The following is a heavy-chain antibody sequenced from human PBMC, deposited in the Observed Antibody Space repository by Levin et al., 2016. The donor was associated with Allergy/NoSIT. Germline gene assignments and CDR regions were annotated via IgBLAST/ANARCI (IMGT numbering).Heavy chain of an antibody. Sequence: GGSLRLSCATSGFTFSDYGMHWGRQAPGKGLEWVAVISYDGSNKYYADSVKGRFTISRDNSKNTLYLQMNSLRAEDTALYYCARDRSYQGGGNFDYWGQGTLVTVSS. J-gene: IGHJ4*02. CDR3: ARDRSYQGGGNFDY. V-gene: IGHV3-30*03. CDR2: ISYDGSNK. CDR1: GFTFSDYG. D-gene: IGHD1-26*01.